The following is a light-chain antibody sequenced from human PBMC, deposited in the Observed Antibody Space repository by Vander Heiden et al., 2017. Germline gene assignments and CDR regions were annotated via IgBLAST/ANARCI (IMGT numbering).Light chain of an antibody. J-gene: IGLJ3*02. V-gene: IGLV1-51*02. CDR2: ENN. CDR1: RSNMGNNE. CDR3: GTWYTSLIVAGV. Sequence: VSAAPGQKVSISCSGCRSNMGNNELSWYHDCPGTAPKLLIYENNKRPSGIPDRLSGSKAGTFATKSISGLQVGDEADYYCGTWYTSLIVAGVLGGGTKLTVL.